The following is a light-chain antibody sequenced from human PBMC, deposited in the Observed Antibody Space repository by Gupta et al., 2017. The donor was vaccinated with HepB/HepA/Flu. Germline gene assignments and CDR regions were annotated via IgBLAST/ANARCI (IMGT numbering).Light chain of an antibody. CDR2: KAS. J-gene: IGKJ4*01. CDR1: QTITTY. Sequence: DIQMTQSPSTLSASIGDRVTITCRTSQTITTYLAWYQQKPGKAPKLLIYKASSLESGVPSRFSGSGSGTEFTLTISSLQHDDVATYYCQQYSNYITFGGGTKVEI. V-gene: IGKV1-5*03. CDR3: QQYSNYIT.